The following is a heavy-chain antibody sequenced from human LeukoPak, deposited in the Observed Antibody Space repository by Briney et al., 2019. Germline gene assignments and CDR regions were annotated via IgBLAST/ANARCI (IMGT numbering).Heavy chain of an antibody. V-gene: IGHV1-24*01. CDR3: AAGGAAGNWFDP. CDR1: GYTLTESS. Sequence: ASVKVSGKVSGYTLTESSMHWVRQAPGKGLEWMGGFDPEDGETIYAQKFQGRVTMTEDTSTDTAYMELSSLRSEDTAVYYCAAGGAAGNWFDPWGQGTLVTVSS. J-gene: IGHJ5*02. D-gene: IGHD6-13*01. CDR2: FDPEDGET.